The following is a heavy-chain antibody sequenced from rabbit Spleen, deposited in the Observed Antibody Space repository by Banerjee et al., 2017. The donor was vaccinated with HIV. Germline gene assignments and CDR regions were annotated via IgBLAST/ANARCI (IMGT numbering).Heavy chain of an antibody. J-gene: IGHJ6*01. CDR1: GFDFSSYS. CDR2: IYTGRGGT. Sequence: QLEETGGGLVQPGGSLTLSCKTSGFDFSSYSMSWVRQAPGKGLEWIGAIYTGRGGTDYANWVNGRFTIFSDNAQYTVDLQMNSLTAADTATYFCARYYIFYGMDLWGQGTLVTVS. V-gene: IGHV1S7*01. CDR3: ARYYIFYGMDL. D-gene: IGHD4-1*01.